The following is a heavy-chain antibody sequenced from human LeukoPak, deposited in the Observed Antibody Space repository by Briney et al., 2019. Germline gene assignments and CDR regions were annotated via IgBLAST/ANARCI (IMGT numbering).Heavy chain of an antibody. CDR2: IIPIFGTA. D-gene: IGHD4-11*01. CDR1: GGTFSSYA. V-gene: IGHV1-69*13. J-gene: IGHJ4*02. Sequence: SVKVSCKASGGTFSSYAISWVRQAPGQGLEWMGGIIPIFGTANYAQKFQGRVTITADESTSTAYMELNSLRAEDTAVYYCASATVSYSSFDYWGQGTLVTVSS. CDR3: ASATVSYSSFDY.